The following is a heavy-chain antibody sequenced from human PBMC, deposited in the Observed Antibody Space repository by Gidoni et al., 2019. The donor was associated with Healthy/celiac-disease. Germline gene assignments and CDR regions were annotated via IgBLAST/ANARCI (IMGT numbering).Heavy chain of an antibody. J-gene: IGHJ3*02. V-gene: IGHV3-9*01. CDR1: GLTFDDYA. D-gene: IGHD3-3*01. CDR2: ISWNSGSI. CDR3: AKEAEWVRFLEWLSPLGAFDI. Sequence: EVQLVESGGGVVQPGRSLRLACAASGLTFDDYAMHWVRQAPGKGLEWVLGISWNSGSIGYADSVKGRFTISRDNAKNSLYLQMNSLRAEDTALYYCAKEAEWVRFLEWLSPLGAFDIWGQGTMVTVSS.